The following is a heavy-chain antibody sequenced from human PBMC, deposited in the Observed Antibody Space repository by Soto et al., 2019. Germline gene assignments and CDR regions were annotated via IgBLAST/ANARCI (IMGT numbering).Heavy chain of an antibody. Sequence: QVQLVQSGAEGKKPGSSVRVSCKASGGTLRSHAINWVRQAPGHGLEWMGGIIPIFGSPNYAQKFQGRVTITSDECTITAYMELSSLRSEDTSVYYCAGKVELPYYHVMDVWVQGTTVTVSS. V-gene: IGHV1-69*19. J-gene: IGHJ3*01. D-gene: IGHD1-7*01. CDR2: IIPIFGSP. CDR3: AGKVELPYYHVMDV. CDR1: GGTLRSHA.